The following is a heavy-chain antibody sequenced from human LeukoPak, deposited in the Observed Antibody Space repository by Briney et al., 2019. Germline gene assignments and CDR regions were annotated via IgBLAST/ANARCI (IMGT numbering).Heavy chain of an antibody. CDR1: GYSFTSYW. J-gene: IGHJ4*02. CDR2: IDPSDSYT. D-gene: IGHD3-22*01. Sequence: GESLKISCKGSGYSFTSYWIGWVRQMPGKGLEWMGRIDPSDSYTNYSPSFQGHVTISADKSISTAYLQWSSLKASDTAMYYCARRPTYYYDSSAPKGYFDYWGQGTLVTVSS. V-gene: IGHV5-10-1*01. CDR3: ARRPTYYYDSSAPKGYFDY.